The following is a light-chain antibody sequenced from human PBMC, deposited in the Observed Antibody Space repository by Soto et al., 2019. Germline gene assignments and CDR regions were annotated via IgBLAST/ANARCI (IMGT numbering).Light chain of an antibody. CDR3: QHSYIPPPWT. J-gene: IGKJ1*01. Sequence: DIQMTQSPSSVSASVGDRITITCRTSRGVVKDLSFYQQRPGKAPNLLIDAASNLHSGVPSRFSGSGYGTDFTLTVSSLPPEHFASYYCQHSYIPPPWTFGQGTKVDIK. CDR2: AAS. V-gene: IGKV1-39*01. CDR1: RGVVKD.